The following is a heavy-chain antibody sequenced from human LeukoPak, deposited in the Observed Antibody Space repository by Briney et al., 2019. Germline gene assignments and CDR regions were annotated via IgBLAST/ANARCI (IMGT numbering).Heavy chain of an antibody. CDR2: IYYSGYT. V-gene: IGHV4-59*01. D-gene: IGHD3-16*01. J-gene: IGHJ6*03. CDR1: GGSISSCY. CDR3: ARETSQKGAHYMDV. Sequence: SETLSVTCTVSGGSISSCYRSWIRQPPGKGREYIGYIYYSGYTNYNPSLKRRVTISVDTSKNQFSLKLSSVTAADTAVYYCARETSQKGAHYMDVWGKGTTVTISS.